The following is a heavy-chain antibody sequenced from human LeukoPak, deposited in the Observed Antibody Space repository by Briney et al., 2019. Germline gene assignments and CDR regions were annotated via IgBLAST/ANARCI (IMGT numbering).Heavy chain of an antibody. V-gene: IGHV3-23*01. D-gene: IGHD6-13*01. J-gene: IGHJ5*02. CDR3: ARDPSVAATGWGRWFDH. Sequence: GGSLRLSCAASGLTFSSYAMSWVRQAPGKGLEWVSAISGSGGSTYYADSVKGRFTISRDNSKNTLYLQMNSLRDEDTAVYYCARDPSVAATGWGRWFDHWGLGTLVTVSS. CDR2: ISGSGGST. CDR1: GLTFSSYA.